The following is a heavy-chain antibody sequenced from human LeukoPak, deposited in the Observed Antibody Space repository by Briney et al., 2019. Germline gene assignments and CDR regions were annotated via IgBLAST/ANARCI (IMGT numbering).Heavy chain of an antibody. D-gene: IGHD2-15*01. J-gene: IGHJ4*02. CDR1: GFSLSSYW. V-gene: IGHV3-74*01. Sequence: GGSLRLSCAASGFSLSSYWMHWVRQAPGKGLVWVSRINNDGINTNYADSVKGRFTISKDNAKNTLYLQMNSLRAEDTAVYYRARDKGYSSDYWGQGTLVTVSS. CDR2: INNDGINT. CDR3: ARDKGYSSDY.